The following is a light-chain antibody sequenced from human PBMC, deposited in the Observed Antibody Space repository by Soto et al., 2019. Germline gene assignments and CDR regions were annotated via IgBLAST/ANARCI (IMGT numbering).Light chain of an antibody. CDR3: CSYAGKYTFV. Sequence: QSVLTQPRSVSGSPGQSVTISCVGGSGDVGGYTFVSWYQQHPGKAPKLMIYDVSRRPSGVPDRFSGSKSGDTASLTISGLQADDEADYFCCSYAGKYTFVFGSGTKGTVL. CDR2: DVS. J-gene: IGLJ1*01. CDR1: SGDVGGYTF. V-gene: IGLV2-11*01.